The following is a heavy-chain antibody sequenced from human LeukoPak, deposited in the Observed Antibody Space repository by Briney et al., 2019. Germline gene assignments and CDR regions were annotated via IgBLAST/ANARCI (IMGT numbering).Heavy chain of an antibody. J-gene: IGHJ4*02. Sequence: LSLTCTVSGGSISSSSYYWGWIRQPPGKGLEWVSYISSSSSTIYYADSVKGRFTISRDNSKNTLYLQMNSLRAEDTAVYYCARRAGAYSHPYDYWGQGTLVTVSS. V-gene: IGHV3-11*01. CDR1: GGSISSSSYY. D-gene: IGHD4/OR15-4a*01. CDR2: ISSSSSTI. CDR3: ARRAGAYSHPYDY.